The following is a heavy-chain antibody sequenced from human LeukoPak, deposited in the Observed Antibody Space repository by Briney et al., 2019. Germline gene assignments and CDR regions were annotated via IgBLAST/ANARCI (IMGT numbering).Heavy chain of an antibody. CDR3: ARDAHCSSTSCPDYYYYYYMDV. CDR2: INPNSDGT. J-gene: IGHJ6*03. CDR1: GYTFTGYY. V-gene: IGHV1-2*02. Sequence: ASVKVSCKASGYTFTGYYMHWVRQAPGQGLEWMGWINPNSDGTNYAQKFQGRVTMTRDTSISTAYMELSRLRSDDTAVYYCARDAHCSSTSCPDYYYYYYMDVWGKGTTVTVSS. D-gene: IGHD2-2*01.